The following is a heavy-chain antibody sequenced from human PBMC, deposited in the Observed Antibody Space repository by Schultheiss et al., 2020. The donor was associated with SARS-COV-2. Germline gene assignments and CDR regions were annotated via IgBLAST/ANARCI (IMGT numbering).Heavy chain of an antibody. J-gene: IGHJ6*03. Sequence: SETLSLTCTVSGGSISSYYWSWIRQPPGKGLEWIGYIYYSGSTNYNPSLKSRVTISVDTSENQFSLKLSSVTAADTAVYYCARSGLVGAKLSYYYYYMDVWGKGTTVTVSS. V-gene: IGHV4-59*01. CDR3: ARSGLVGAKLSYYYYYMDV. CDR2: IYYSGST. D-gene: IGHD1-26*01. CDR1: GGSISSYY.